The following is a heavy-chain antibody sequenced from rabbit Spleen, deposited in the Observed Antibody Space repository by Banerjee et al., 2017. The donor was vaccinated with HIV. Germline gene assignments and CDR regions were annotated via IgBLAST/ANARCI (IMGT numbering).Heavy chain of an antibody. Sequence: QSLEESGGDLVKPGASLTLTCTASGFSFSYSDYMCWVRQPPGKGPEWIACIGAGVSYTTYYATWAKGRFTISKTSSTTVTLQMTSLTAADTATYFCARDSGTSFSSYGMDLWARAPSSPS. V-gene: IGHV1S40*01. CDR2: IGAGVSYTT. CDR1: GFSFSYSDY. CDR3: ARDSGTSFSSYGMDL. D-gene: IGHD8-1*01. J-gene: IGHJ6*01.